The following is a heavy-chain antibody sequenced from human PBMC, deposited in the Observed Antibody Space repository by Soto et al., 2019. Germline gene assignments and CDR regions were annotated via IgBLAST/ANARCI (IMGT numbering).Heavy chain of an antibody. CDR2: IYYSGST. Sequence: QVQLQESGPGLVKPSQTLSLTCTVSGGSISSGGYYWSWIRQHPGNGLEWIGYIYYSGSTYYNPSLKSRVTISVDASKNQVSLKLSSVTAADTAVYYCARDRKPFSSGYLYYYYYGMDVWGQGTTVTVSS. CDR3: ARDRKPFSSGYLYYYYYGMDV. V-gene: IGHV4-31*03. D-gene: IGHD3-22*01. J-gene: IGHJ6*02. CDR1: GGSISSGGYY.